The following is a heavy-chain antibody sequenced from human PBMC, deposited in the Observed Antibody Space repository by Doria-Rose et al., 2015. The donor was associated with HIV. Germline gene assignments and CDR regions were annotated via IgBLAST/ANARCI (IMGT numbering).Heavy chain of an antibody. V-gene: IGHV2-26*01. J-gene: IGHJ4*02. D-gene: IGHD6-13*01. Sequence: QVTLKESGPVLVEPTETLTLTCTVSGVSLSSPGMGVSWIRQPPGKALEWLANIFSDDDRSYKTSLKSRLTISRGASKSQVVLTMTDMDPVDTATYYCARIKSSRWYHKYYFDFWGQGTLVIVSA. CDR2: IFSDDDR. CDR3: ARIKSSRWYHKYYFDF. CDR1: GVSLSSPGMG.